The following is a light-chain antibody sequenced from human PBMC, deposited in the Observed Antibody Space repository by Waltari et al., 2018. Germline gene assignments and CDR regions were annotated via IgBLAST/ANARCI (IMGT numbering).Light chain of an antibody. V-gene: IGLV4-69*01. CDR3: QTWVTGIRVV. CDR2: LNSDGSH. CDR1: SGHSTYS. J-gene: IGLJ2*01. Sequence: QLVLTQSPSASASLGASVKLTCTLSSGHSTYSIAWHQQQPGKGPRYLMKLNSDGSHSKGDGIPDRFSGSSSGTERYLTISSLQSDDEADYYCQTWVTGIRVVFGGGTKLTVL.